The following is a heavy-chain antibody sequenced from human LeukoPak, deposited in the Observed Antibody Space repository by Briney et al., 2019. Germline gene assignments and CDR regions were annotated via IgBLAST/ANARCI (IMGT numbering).Heavy chain of an antibody. J-gene: IGHJ4*02. CDR2: MHFSGIT. D-gene: IGHD6-13*01. CDR1: GDSIRSHY. Sequence: SETLSLTCSVSGDSIRSHYWNWIRQPAGKGVEWIGRMHFSGITNYNPSLESRVTMSVDMSKNQFSLKMSSLTAADTAVYYCARDRGVEAAAGRLFDYWGQGTLVTVSS. V-gene: IGHV4-4*07. CDR3: ARDRGVEAAAGRLFDY.